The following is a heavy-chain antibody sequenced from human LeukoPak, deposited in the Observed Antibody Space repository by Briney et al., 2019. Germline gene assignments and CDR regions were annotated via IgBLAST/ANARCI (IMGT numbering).Heavy chain of an antibody. CDR3: ARIPEYYDFWSGPESDY. J-gene: IGHJ4*02. D-gene: IGHD3-3*01. CDR1: GYTFTGYY. Sequence: ASVKVSCKASGYTFTGYYMHWLRQAPGQGLEWMGWINPNSGGTNYAQKFQGRVTMTRDTSISTAYMELSRLRSDDTAVYYCARIPEYYDFWSGPESDYWGQGTLVTVSS. CDR2: INPNSGGT. V-gene: IGHV1-2*02.